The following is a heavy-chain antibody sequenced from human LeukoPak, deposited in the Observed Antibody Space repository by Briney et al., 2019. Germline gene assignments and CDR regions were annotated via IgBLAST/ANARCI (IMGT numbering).Heavy chain of an antibody. CDR3: ARVGYSSSSAYFDY. Sequence: PGGSLRLSCAASGFTFSSYGMHWVRQAPGKGLEWVALIWYDGSNKYFADSVKGRFTISRDNSKNTLYLQMGSLRAEDMAVYYCARVGYSSSSAYFDYWGQGTLVTVSS. D-gene: IGHD6-6*01. CDR2: IWYDGSNK. CDR1: GFTFSSYG. J-gene: IGHJ4*02. V-gene: IGHV3-30*02.